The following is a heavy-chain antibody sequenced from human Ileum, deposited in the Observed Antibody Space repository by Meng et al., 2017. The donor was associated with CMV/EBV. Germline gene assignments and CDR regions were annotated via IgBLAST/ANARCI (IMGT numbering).Heavy chain of an antibody. Sequence: VQLLESAPRLVKPSQTLSLPCTVSGDSIRSGHYYWSWIRQTPGKGLEWIGHIHDSGSTYYNPSLQSRVTISVDTSKNQFSLKLSSVTAADTAVYYCARVWGIAVRPLDYWGQGTLVTVSS. D-gene: IGHD6-6*01. CDR2: IHDSGST. CDR3: ARVWGIAVRPLDY. V-gene: IGHV4-30-4*01. CDR1: GDSIRSGHYY. J-gene: IGHJ4*02.